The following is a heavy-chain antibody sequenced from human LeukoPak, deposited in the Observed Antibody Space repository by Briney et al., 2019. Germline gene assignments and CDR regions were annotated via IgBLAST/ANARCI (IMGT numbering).Heavy chain of an antibody. V-gene: IGHV3-30*02. Sequence: GGSLRLSCAGSGFSFSCYGMHWVRQAPGKGLEWMAFIRSDGSNKYYADSVKGRFTISRDNSKNTLYLQLNSLRAEDTALYYCARGRYSGSYLVDYWGQGTLVTVSS. J-gene: IGHJ4*02. CDR3: ARGRYSGSYLVDY. CDR1: GFSFSCYG. D-gene: IGHD1-26*01. CDR2: IRSDGSNK.